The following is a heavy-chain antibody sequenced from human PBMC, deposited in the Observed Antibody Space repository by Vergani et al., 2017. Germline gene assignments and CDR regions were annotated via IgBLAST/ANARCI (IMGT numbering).Heavy chain of an antibody. CDR3: AKMCNWDDSYFYCMDV. CDR2: VSPYNGNT. Sequence: QVQLVQSGAEVKKPGASVKVSCKASGYTFTSYYMHWVRQAPGQGLEWLGWVSPYNGNTNYGQKIQGRVTMTTDTSTRTAYMQLRSLTFDDTAVYYCAKMCNWDDSYFYCMDVWGKGTTVTVSS. V-gene: IGHV1-18*04. D-gene: IGHD1-1*01. J-gene: IGHJ6*03. CDR1: GYTFTSYY.